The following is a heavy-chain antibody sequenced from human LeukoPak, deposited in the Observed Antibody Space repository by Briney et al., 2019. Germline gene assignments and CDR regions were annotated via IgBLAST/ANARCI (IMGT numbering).Heavy chain of an antibody. V-gene: IGHV3-21*01. J-gene: IGHJ4*02. CDR1: GFTFSSYT. Sequence: GGSLRLSCAASGFTFSSYTMTWVRQAPGKGLEWVSSISTSSLYIYYADSVKGRFTISRDNARNSVYLEMNSLRAEDTAVYYCASQGSGYDSPIDYWGQGTLVAVSP. D-gene: IGHD5-12*01. CDR2: ISTSSLYI. CDR3: ASQGSGYDSPIDY.